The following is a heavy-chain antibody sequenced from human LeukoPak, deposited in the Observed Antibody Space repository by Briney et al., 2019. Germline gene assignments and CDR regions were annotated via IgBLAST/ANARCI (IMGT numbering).Heavy chain of an antibody. D-gene: IGHD6-6*01. CDR2: INPNSGGT. Sequence: GASVKVSCKASGYTFTGYYIHWVRQAPGQGLEWMGWINPNSGGTNYAQKFQGRVTMTRDTSISTAYMVLSRLRSDDTAVYYCARASEVAARELFPCGYWGQGTLVTVSS. J-gene: IGHJ4*02. CDR3: ARASEVAARELFPCGY. CDR1: GYTFTGYY. V-gene: IGHV1-2*02.